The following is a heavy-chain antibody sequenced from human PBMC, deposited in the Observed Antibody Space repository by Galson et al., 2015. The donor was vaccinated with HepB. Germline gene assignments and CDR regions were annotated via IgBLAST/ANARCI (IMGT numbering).Heavy chain of an antibody. Sequence: CAISGDSVSSNSGTWDWIRQSPSRGLEWLGRTYYRSKWYNDYAVSVKSRITINADTSKNQFSLQLNSVTPEDTAVYYCARGTYHYDSGGYYYNFDYWGQGTLVTVSS. CDR1: GDSVSSNSGT. CDR3: ARGTYHYDSGGYYYNFDY. J-gene: IGHJ4*02. CDR2: TYYRSKWYN. D-gene: IGHD3-22*01. V-gene: IGHV6-1*01.